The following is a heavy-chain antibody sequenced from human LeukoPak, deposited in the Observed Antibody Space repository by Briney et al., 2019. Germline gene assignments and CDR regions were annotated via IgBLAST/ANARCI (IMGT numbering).Heavy chain of an antibody. J-gene: IGHJ4*02. CDR3: ARRSGIAVAGAFDY. Sequence: GGSLRLSCAGSGFTLSSNWMHWVRQGPGKGLVWVSRIYSDGSRTNYADSVKGRFTISRDNSKNTLYLQMNSLGAEDTAVYYCARRSGIAVAGAFDYWGQGTLVTVSS. V-gene: IGHV3-74*01. CDR2: IYSDGSRT. D-gene: IGHD6-19*01. CDR1: GFTLSSNW.